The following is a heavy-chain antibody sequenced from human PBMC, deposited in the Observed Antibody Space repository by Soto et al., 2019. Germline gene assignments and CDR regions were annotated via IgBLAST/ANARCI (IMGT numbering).Heavy chain of an antibody. CDR1: GFTFSSYA. V-gene: IGHV3-23*01. CDR3: AKVRETPGWISYYYAMDV. Sequence: PGGSLRLSCAASGFTFSSYAMSWVRQAPGKGLQWVSSISGVDYSTHYADSVKGRFSISRDNSKNTLFLQMNSLRAEDTAIYYCAKVRETPGWISYYYAMDVWGQGTTVTVSS. J-gene: IGHJ6*02. D-gene: IGHD1-26*01. CDR2: ISGVDYST.